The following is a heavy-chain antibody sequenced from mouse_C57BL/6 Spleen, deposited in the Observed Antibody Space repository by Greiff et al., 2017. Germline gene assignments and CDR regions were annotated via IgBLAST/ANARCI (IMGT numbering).Heavy chain of an antibody. D-gene: IGHD1-1*01. CDR2: FHPYNDDT. CDR3: ARASGSSYVWYFDV. V-gene: IGHV1-47*01. Sequence: VKLQESGAELVKPGASVKMSCKASGYTFTTYPIEWMKQNHGKSLAWIGNFHPYNDDTKYNEKFKGKATLTVEKSSSTVYLELSRLTSDDSAVYYCARASGSSYVWYFDVWGTGTTVTVSS. J-gene: IGHJ1*03. CDR1: GYTFTTYP.